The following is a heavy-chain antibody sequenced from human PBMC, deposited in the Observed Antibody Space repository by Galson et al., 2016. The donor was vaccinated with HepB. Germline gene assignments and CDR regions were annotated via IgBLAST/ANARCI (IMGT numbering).Heavy chain of an antibody. J-gene: IGHJ4*02. D-gene: IGHD3-16*02. V-gene: IGHV3-30-3*01. CDR2: ISRDGNNK. CDR1: GFTFSSYP. Sequence: SLRLSCAASGFTFSSYPMHWVRQAPGKGPEWVAGISRDGNNKYYPDSVRGRFTISRDNSKNTLYLQMNSLRAEDTALYYCARIYYDYVWGSYRESHFDYWGQGTLVTVSS. CDR3: ARIYYDYVWGSYRESHFDY.